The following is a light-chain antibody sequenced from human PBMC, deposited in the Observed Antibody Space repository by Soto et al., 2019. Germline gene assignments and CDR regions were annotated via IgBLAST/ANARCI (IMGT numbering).Light chain of an antibody. CDR2: EVS. Sequence: QSALTQPPSASGSPGQSVTISCTGTSSDVGAYKYVSWYQQYPGKAPKLMIYEVSKRPSGVPDRFSGSKSGNTASLTVSGLQAEDEADYYCTSYVGSNIWVLVGGTKLTVL. V-gene: IGLV2-8*01. J-gene: IGLJ3*02. CDR3: TSYVGSNIWV. CDR1: SSDVGAYKY.